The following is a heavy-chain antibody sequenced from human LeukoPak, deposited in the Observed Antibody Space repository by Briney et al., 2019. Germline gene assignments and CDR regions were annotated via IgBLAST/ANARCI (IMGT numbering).Heavy chain of an antibody. CDR1: GFTFSSYS. D-gene: IGHD3-3*02. Sequence: NPGGSLRLSCAASGFTFSSYSMNWVRQAPGKGLEWVSSISSSSSYIYYADSVKGRFTISRDNAKNSLYLQMNSLRAEDTAVYYCARVILGDYYYMDVRGKGTTVTVSS. CDR2: ISSSSSYI. CDR3: ARVILGDYYYMDV. J-gene: IGHJ6*03. V-gene: IGHV3-21*01.